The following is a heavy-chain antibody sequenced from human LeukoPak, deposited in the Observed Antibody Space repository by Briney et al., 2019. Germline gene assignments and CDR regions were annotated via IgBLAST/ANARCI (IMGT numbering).Heavy chain of an antibody. CDR1: GFTFSSYS. Sequence: GGSLRLSCAASGFTFSSYSMNWVRQAPGKGLEWVSSISSSSSYIYYADSVKGRFTISRDNAKNSLYLQMNSLRAEDTAVYYCARGGGQLQPYYYYYMDVWGKGTTVTVSS. V-gene: IGHV3-21*01. D-gene: IGHD2-2*01. CDR2: ISSSSSYI. CDR3: ARGGGQLQPYYYYYMDV. J-gene: IGHJ6*03.